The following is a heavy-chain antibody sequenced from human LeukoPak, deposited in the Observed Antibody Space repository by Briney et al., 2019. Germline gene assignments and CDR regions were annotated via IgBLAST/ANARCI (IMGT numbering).Heavy chain of an antibody. D-gene: IGHD3-16*01. CDR3: ARQGGSQWFDP. CDR1: GGSISSSSYY. CDR2: IYYSGST. Sequence: SETLSLTRTVSGGSISSSSYYWGWIRQPPGKGLEWIGSIYYSGSTYYNPSLKSRVTISVDTSKNQFSLKLSSVTAADTAVYYCARQGGSQWFDPWGQGTLVTVSS. V-gene: IGHV4-39*01. J-gene: IGHJ5*02.